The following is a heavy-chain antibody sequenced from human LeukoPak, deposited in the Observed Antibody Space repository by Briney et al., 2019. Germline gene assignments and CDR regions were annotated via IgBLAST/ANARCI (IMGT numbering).Heavy chain of an antibody. CDR1: GYTFTSYG. CDR2: ISGSGGST. J-gene: IGHJ3*02. CDR3: AKSRGYSYGYGGEAFDI. Sequence: GASVKVSCKASGYTFTSYGISWVRQAPGKGLEWVSAISGSGGSTYYADSVQGRFTISRDNSKNTLYLQMNSLRAEDTAVYSCAKSRGYSYGYGGEAFDIWGQGTMVTVSS. V-gene: IGHV3-23*01. D-gene: IGHD5-18*01.